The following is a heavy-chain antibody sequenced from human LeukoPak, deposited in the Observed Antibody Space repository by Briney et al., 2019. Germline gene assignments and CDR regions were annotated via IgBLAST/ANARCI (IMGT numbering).Heavy chain of an antibody. CDR2: INAGNGNT. CDR3: AREGSLMVRGAYDY. D-gene: IGHD3-10*01. J-gene: IGHJ4*02. V-gene: IGHV1-3*01. Sequence: GASVKVSCKASGYTFTSYAMHWVRQAPGQRLEWMGWINAGNGNTKYSQKFQGRVTITRDTSASTAYMELSSLRSEDTAVYYCAREGSLMVRGAYDYWGQGTLVTVSS. CDR1: GYTFTSYA.